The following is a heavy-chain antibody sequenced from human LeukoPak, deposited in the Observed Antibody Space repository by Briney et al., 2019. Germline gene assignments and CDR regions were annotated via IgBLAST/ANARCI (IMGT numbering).Heavy chain of an antibody. Sequence: SQTLSLTCTVSGGSISSGDYYWSWIRQPPGKGLEWIGYIYYSGSTYYNPSLKSRVTISVDTSKNQFSLKLSSVTAADTAVYYCASDYGTVWVGWFDPWGQGTLVTVSS. D-gene: IGHD3-10*01. CDR3: ASDYGTVWVGWFDP. CDR2: IYYSGST. CDR1: GGSISSGDYY. V-gene: IGHV4-30-4*08. J-gene: IGHJ5*02.